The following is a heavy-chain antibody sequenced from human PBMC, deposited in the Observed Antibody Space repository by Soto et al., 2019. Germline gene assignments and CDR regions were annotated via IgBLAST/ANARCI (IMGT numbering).Heavy chain of an antibody. J-gene: IGHJ3*02. CDR1: GYSFTSYW. CDR3: ARWYYDILTGYGDAFAI. Sequence: GESLKISCKGSGYSFTSYWIGWVRQMPGKGLEWMGIIYPGDSDTRYSPSFQGQVTISADKSISTAYLQWSSLKASDTAMYYCARWYYDILTGYGDAFAISGQGTMVTVS. CDR2: IYPGDSDT. V-gene: IGHV5-51*01. D-gene: IGHD3-9*01.